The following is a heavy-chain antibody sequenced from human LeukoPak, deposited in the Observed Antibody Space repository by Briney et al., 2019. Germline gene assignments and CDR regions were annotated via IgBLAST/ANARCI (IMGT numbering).Heavy chain of an antibody. Sequence: GGSLRLSCAASGFTFSNYNMNWVRQGPGKGLEWVAATSSSDAGVYHADSVRGRFTISRDNSKNTLYLQMNSLRVEDAAVYYCARAPVTSCRGAFCYPFDYWGQGTLVTVSS. D-gene: IGHD2-15*01. V-gene: IGHV3-21*04. CDR3: ARAPVTSCRGAFCYPFDY. CDR2: TSSSDAGV. J-gene: IGHJ4*02. CDR1: GFTFSNYN.